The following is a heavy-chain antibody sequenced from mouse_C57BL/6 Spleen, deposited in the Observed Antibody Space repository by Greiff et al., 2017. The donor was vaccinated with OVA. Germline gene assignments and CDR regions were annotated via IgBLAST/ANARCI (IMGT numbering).Heavy chain of an antibody. CDR3: ARSPILLRFAY. D-gene: IGHD1-1*01. CDR2: INPNNGGT. V-gene: IGHV1-26*01. Sequence: EVQLQQSGPELVKPGASVKISCKASGYTFTDYYMNWVKQSHGKSLEWIGDINPNNGGTSYNQKFKGKATLTVDKSSSTAYMELRSLTSEDSAVYYCARSPILLRFAYWGQGTLVTVSA. J-gene: IGHJ3*01. CDR1: GYTFTDYY.